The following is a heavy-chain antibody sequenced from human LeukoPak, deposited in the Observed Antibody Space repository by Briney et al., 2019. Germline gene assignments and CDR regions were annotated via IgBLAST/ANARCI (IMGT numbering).Heavy chain of an antibody. D-gene: IGHD4-23*01. CDR3: ARLWRPGWPPRLNYGGNSVRYFDL. Sequence: SETLSLTCTVSGGSISTYHWSWIRQPPGKGLEWIGYIYHSGSTNYNPSLKSRVTISVDTSKNQFSLKLSSVTAADTAVYYCARLWRPGWPPRLNYGGNSVRYFDLWGRGTLVTVSS. CDR1: GGSISTYH. J-gene: IGHJ2*01. V-gene: IGHV4-59*12. CDR2: IYHSGST.